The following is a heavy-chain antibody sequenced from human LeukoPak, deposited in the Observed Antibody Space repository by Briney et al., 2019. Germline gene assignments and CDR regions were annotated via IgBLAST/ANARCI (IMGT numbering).Heavy chain of an antibody. CDR1: GFTFTSYW. V-gene: IGHV3-7*01. CDR2: IKENGNEQ. D-gene: IGHD1-14*01. CDR3: ARGPGDFDASDI. J-gene: IGHJ3*02. Sequence: GGSLRLSCEASGFTFTSYWMSWVRQAPGKGPEWVAHIKENGNEQYYADSVKGRFTISRDNVKQSLGLQMNSLRVEDTAVYYCARGPGDFDASDIWGQGTMVTVSS.